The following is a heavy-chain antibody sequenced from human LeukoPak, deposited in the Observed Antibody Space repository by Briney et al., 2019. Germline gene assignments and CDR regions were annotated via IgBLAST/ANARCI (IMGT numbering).Heavy chain of an antibody. CDR3: ARAAWGYSGYDSDY. CDR1: GYTFTSYG. CDR2: ISAYNGNT. D-gene: IGHD5-12*01. J-gene: IGHJ4*02. Sequence: ASVKVSCKASGYTFTSYGISWVRQAPGQGLEWMGWISAYNGNTDYAQKLQGRVTMTTDTSTSTAYMELRSLRSDDTAVYYCARAAWGYSGYDSDYWGQGTLVTVSS. V-gene: IGHV1-18*04.